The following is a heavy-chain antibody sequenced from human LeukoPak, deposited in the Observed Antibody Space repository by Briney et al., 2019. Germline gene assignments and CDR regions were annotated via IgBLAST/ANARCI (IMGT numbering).Heavy chain of an antibody. D-gene: IGHD1-14*01. Sequence: ASVKVSCKASGYTFTSYAMHWVRQAPGQRLEWMGWINAGNGNTKYSQEFQGRVTITRNTSISTAYMELSSLRSEDTAVYYCARREPRYYYYVGVWGKGTTVTVSS. J-gene: IGHJ6*03. V-gene: IGHV1-3*03. CDR1: GYTFTSYA. CDR2: INAGNGNT. CDR3: ARREPRYYYYVGV.